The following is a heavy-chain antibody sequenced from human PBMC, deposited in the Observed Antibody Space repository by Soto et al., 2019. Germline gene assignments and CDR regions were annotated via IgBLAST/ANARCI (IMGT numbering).Heavy chain of an antibody. V-gene: IGHV1-69*13. Sequence: SVKVSCKASGGTFSSYAISWVRQAPGQGLEWMGGIIPIFGTANYAQKFQGRVTITADESTSTAYMELSSLRSEDTAVYYCATITIFGVVDSSALYYYYGMDVWGQGSTVTVSS. D-gene: IGHD3-3*01. CDR2: IIPIFGTA. CDR3: ATITIFGVVDSSALYYYYGMDV. J-gene: IGHJ6*02. CDR1: GGTFSSYA.